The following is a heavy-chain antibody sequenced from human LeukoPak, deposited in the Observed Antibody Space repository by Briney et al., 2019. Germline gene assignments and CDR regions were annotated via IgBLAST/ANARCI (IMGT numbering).Heavy chain of an antibody. Sequence: GGSRRLSVGASGFTFSSYWIHGCGQAPGKGRVWVSYINGDGSSTSSADSVKGRFTISRDNAKNTLYLQMNSLRADDTAVYYCPPRPDYGMDVWGQGTTVTVSS. CDR1: GFTFSSYW. CDR3: PPRPDYGMDV. J-gene: IGHJ6*02. V-gene: IGHV3-74*01. CDR2: INGDGSST.